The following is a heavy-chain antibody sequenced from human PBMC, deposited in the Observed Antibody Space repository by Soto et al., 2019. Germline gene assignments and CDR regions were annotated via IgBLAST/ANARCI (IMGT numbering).Heavy chain of an antibody. J-gene: IGHJ4*02. CDR1: GLTLSTNA. Sequence: LRLSCTASGLTLSTNAMNWVRQAPGKGLEWVAVISYDGGNKYYADSVKGRFTISRDNSKNTLYLQMNSLRTEDTALYYCARDTGSWNYDYWGQGTQVTVSS. D-gene: IGHD1-7*01. CDR3: ARDTGSWNYDY. CDR2: ISYDGGNK. V-gene: IGHV3-30-3*01.